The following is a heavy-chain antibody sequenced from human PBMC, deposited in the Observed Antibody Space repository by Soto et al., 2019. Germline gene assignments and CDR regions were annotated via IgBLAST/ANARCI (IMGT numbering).Heavy chain of an antibody. Sequence: EVQLVESGGGLVQPGMSLRLSCAASGFTFDDYAMHWVRQAPGKGLEWVSGINWNSGKIGYVDSVKDRFTISRDNAKNSLCLPGNSLSTEDTAFYYGAKGGGYSIYQYIAVWGKGTTVTVSS. CDR2: INWNSGKI. D-gene: IGHD2-21*01. J-gene: IGHJ6*03. CDR3: AKGGGYSIYQYIAV. CDR1: GFTFDDYA. V-gene: IGHV3-9*01.